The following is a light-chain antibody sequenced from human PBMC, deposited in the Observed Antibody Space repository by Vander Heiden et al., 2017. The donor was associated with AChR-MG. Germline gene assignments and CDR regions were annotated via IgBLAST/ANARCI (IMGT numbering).Light chain of an antibody. J-gene: IGKJ2*01. CDR2: GAS. CDR1: QTVSSMY. V-gene: IGKV3-20*01. Sequence: DIVLTQSPDTLSLSPGERATLSCRASQTVSSMYLGWYQQKPGQAPRLLIHGASSRASGIPDRFSGSGSGTDFTLTISRLEPEDSAVYYCQQYGDWYTFGQGTKLEI. CDR3: QQYGDWYT.